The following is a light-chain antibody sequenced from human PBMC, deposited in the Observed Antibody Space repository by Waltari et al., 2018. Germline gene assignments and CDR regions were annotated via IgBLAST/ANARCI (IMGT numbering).Light chain of an antibody. CDR2: SNH. J-gene: IGLJ3*02. CDR3: ATWDDSLNGWV. Sequence: QSVLTQPPSASGTPGQSVTLSCSVRNFNIGANTVNWYQPPPGTAPKPLIYSNHRRPSGVPGRFSGSKSGTSASLAISGLQSDDEADYYCATWDDSLNGWVFGGGTKLTVL. V-gene: IGLV1-44*01. CDR1: NFNIGANT.